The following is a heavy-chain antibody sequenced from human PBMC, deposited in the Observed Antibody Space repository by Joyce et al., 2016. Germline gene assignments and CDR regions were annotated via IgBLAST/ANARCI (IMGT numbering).Heavy chain of an antibody. CDR1: GLTLSNYG. Sequence: QVQLVESGGGVVQPGRSLRLSCTASGLTLSNYGVHWVRQAPGNGREWVAFISYDGVYKYYSDSVKGRFTSSRDNSRDTLFLEMNSLRAEDTAVYYCAKILTAGYSSGWFLDYWGQGTLVTVSS. CDR2: ISYDGVYK. V-gene: IGHV3-30*18. D-gene: IGHD6-25*01. J-gene: IGHJ4*02. CDR3: AKILTAGYSSGWFLDY.